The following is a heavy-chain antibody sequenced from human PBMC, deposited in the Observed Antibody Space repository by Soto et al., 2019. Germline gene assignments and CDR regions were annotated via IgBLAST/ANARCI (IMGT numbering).Heavy chain of an antibody. CDR2: IRSKAYGGTT. CDR3: TRYPHPSQLLWFGESANWFDP. J-gene: IGHJ5*02. D-gene: IGHD3-10*01. V-gene: IGHV3-49*03. Sequence: PGGSLRLSCTASGFTFGDYAMSWFRQAPGKGLEWVGFIRSKAYGGTTEYAASVKGRFTISRDDSKSIAYLQMNSLKTEDTAVYYCTRYPHPSQLLWFGESANWFDPWGQGTLVTVSS. CDR1: GFTFGDYA.